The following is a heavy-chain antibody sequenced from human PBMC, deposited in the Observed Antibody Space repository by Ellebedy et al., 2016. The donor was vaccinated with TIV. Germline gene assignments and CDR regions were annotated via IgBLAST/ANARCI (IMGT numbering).Heavy chain of an antibody. J-gene: IGHJ4*02. V-gene: IGHV3-7*03. D-gene: IGHD5-24*01. CDR2: IKQDGSEK. CDR3: ARGLATMDY. CDR1: GFTFSSYW. Sequence: GGSLRLSCAASGFTFSSYWMSWVRQAPGKGLEWVANIKQDGSEKYYVDSVQGRFTIFRDNAKNSLHLQMSSLRAEDAAIYYCARGLATMDYWGRGTLVTVSS.